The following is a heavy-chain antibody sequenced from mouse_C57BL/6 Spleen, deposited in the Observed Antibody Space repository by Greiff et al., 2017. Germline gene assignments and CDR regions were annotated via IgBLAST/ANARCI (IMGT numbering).Heavy chain of an antibody. CDR2: IDPSDSYT. J-gene: IGHJ1*03. V-gene: IGHV1-69*01. D-gene: IGHD1-1*01. CDR3: ARWRAITTVVATPDWYFDV. Sequence: QVQLQQPGAELVMPGASVKLSCKASGYTFTSYWMHWVKQRPGQGLEWIGEIDPSDSYTNYNQKFKGKSTLTVDKSSSTAYMQLSSLTSEDSAVYYCARWRAITTVVATPDWYFDVWGTGTTVTVSS. CDR1: GYTFTSYW.